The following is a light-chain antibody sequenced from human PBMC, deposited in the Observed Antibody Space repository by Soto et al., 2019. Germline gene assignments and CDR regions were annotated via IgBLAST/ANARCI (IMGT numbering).Light chain of an antibody. CDR3: CSYAGSSTFV. J-gene: IGLJ2*01. CDR1: SSDVGSYSL. CDR2: EGS. V-gene: IGLV2-23*03. Sequence: QSALTQPASVSGSPGQSITISCTGPSSDVGSYSLVSWYQQHPGKAPKLMIYEGSKRPSGVSNRFSGSKSGNTASLTISGLQAEDEADYYCCSYAGSSTFVFGGGTQLTVL.